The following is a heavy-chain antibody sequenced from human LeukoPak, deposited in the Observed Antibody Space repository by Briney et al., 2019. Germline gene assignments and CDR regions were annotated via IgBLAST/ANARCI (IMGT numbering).Heavy chain of an antibody. Sequence: SETLSLTCTVSGGSISGYYWSRIRQPPGKGLEWIGEINHSGSTNYNPSLKSRVTISVDTSKNQFSLKLSSVTAADTAVYYCARRGLNGLLDYWGQGTLVTVSS. D-gene: IGHD2-15*01. V-gene: IGHV4-34*01. CDR3: ARRGLNGLLDY. CDR1: GGSISGYY. J-gene: IGHJ4*02. CDR2: INHSGST.